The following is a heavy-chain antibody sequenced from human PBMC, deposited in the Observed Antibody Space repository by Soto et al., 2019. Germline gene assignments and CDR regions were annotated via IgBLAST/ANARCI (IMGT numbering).Heavy chain of an antibody. J-gene: IGHJ4*02. D-gene: IGHD6-13*01. Sequence: QVQLQESGPGLVKPSGTLSLTCAVSGGSISTSNWWSWVRQPPGKGLEWIGEVYRTGSTNYNPSLESRVTVSIDTSKNQFPLKLTSVTAADTAVYYCARARATIAAAAIFDCWGQGTLVTVSS. CDR2: VYRTGST. CDR3: ARARATIAAAAIFDC. V-gene: IGHV4-4*02. CDR1: GGSISTSNW.